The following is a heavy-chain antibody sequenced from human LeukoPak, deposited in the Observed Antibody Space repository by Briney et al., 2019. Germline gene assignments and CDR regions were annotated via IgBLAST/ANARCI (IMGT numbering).Heavy chain of an antibody. CDR1: GFTFSNYA. V-gene: IGHV3-23*01. D-gene: IGHD2-2*01. J-gene: IGHJ4*02. Sequence: GGSLRLSCAASGFTFSNYAMSWVRQAPGKGLEWVSAISGSGGTTYYADSVKGRFTISRDNSKNTLYLQMNSLRAKDTAVYYCARSKGYCSSTTCANFDYWGQGSLVTVSS. CDR3: ARSKGYCSSTTCANFDY. CDR2: ISGSGGTT.